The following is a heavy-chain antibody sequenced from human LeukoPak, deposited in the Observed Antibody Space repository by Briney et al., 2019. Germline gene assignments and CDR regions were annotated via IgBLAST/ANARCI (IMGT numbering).Heavy chain of an antibody. CDR1: GGSISSSSYY. CDR2: IYYSGST. Sequence: SETLSLTCTVSGGSISSSSYYWGWIRQPPGKGLEWIGSIYYSGSTYYNPSLKSRVTISVDTSKNQFSLKLSSVTAADTAVYYCASLSHTGYCSSTSCPVNAFDIWGQGTMVTVSS. D-gene: IGHD2-2*01. J-gene: IGHJ3*02. CDR3: ASLSHTGYCSSTSCPVNAFDI. V-gene: IGHV4-39*01.